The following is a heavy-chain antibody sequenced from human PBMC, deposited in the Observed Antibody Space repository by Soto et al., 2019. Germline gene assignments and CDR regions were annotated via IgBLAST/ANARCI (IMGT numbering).Heavy chain of an antibody. CDR1: GFMATTYN. V-gene: IGHV1-3*01. Sequence: QVQLVQSGAELQKPGASVKVSCKASGFMATTYNFHWVLQATVQSLEWRGRVSAGNGNTQYSQKFKGSVNISRNTSATTAFIEVSSLGFEDKDVDYCATDYGSNWRLWGQGTLVSVSS. CDR2: VSAGNGNT. J-gene: IGHJ4*02. D-gene: IGHD4-17*01. CDR3: ATDYGSNWRL.